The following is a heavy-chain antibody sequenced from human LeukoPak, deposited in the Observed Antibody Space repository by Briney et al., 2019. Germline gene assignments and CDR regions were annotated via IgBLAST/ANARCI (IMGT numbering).Heavy chain of an antibody. Sequence: GESLEISCKGSGYSFTSYWIGWVRQMPGKGLEWMGIIYPGDSDTRYSPSFQGQVTISADKSISTAYLQWSSLKASDTAMYYCARGMGLEPAAIFFDCWGQGTLVTVSS. V-gene: IGHV5-51*01. D-gene: IGHD2-2*01. J-gene: IGHJ4*02. CDR2: IYPGDSDT. CDR3: ARGMGLEPAAIFFDC. CDR1: GYSFTSYW.